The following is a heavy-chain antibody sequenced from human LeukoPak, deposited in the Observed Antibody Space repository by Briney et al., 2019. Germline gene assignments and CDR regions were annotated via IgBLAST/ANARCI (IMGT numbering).Heavy chain of an antibody. CDR2: IKQDGSEK. J-gene: IGHJ4*02. CDR1: GFTFSSYW. D-gene: IGHD3-9*01. CDR3: ATTRRDWVYFDY. V-gene: IGHV3-7*01. Sequence: GGSLRLSCAASGFTFSSYWMTWVRQAPGKGLEWVANIKQDGSEKYYVDSVKGRFTISRDNAKNSVYLQMNSLRAEDTAVYYCATTRRDWVYFDYWGRGTPVTVSS.